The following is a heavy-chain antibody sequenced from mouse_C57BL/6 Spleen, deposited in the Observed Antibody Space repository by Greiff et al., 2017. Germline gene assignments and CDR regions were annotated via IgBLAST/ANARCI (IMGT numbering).Heavy chain of an antibody. Sequence: VQLQESGPELVKPGASVKISCKASGYAFSSSWMNWVKQRPGKGLEWIGRIYPGDGDTNYNGKFKGKATLTADKSSSTAYMQLSSLTSEDSAVYFCARTERGNRYYFDYWGQGTTLTVSS. J-gene: IGHJ2*01. D-gene: IGHD2-1*01. CDR3: ARTERGNRYYFDY. CDR1: GYAFSSSW. V-gene: IGHV1-82*01. CDR2: IYPGDGDT.